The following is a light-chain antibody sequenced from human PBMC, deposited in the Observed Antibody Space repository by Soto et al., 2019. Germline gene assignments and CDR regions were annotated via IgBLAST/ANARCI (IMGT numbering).Light chain of an antibody. CDR3: QQYNNDPWT. CDR2: KAS. CDR1: QSISTW. Sequence: DIQMTQSPSTLSASVGDRVTITCRASQSISTWVTWYQQKPGKAPKVLIYKASTLESGVPSRFSGSGSGTEFTLTISDLQPDDFSSYYCQQYNNDPWTCGQGTNVDIK. V-gene: IGKV1-5*03. J-gene: IGKJ1*01.